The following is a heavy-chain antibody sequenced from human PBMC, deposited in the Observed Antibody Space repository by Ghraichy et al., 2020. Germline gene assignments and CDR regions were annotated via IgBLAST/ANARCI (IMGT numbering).Heavy chain of an antibody. D-gene: IGHD6-19*01. CDR3: ARILRYSSGWYGWFDP. V-gene: IGHV2-26*01. Sequence: SGPTLVKPTETLTLTCTVSGFSLSNTRMGVSWIRQPPGKALEWLAHIFSNDEKSYSTSLKSRLTISKDTSKSQVVLTMTNMDPVDTGTYYCARILRYSSGWYGWFDPWGQGTLVTVSS. J-gene: IGHJ5*02. CDR2: IFSNDEK. CDR1: GFSLSNTRMG.